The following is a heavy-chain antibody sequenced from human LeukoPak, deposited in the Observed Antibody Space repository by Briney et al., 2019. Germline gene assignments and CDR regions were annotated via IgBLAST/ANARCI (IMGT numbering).Heavy chain of an antibody. CDR3: ARGGRRFGPFSWGY. Sequence: SETLSLTCTVSGGSISSSSYYWGWIRQPPGKGLEWIGSIYYSGSTYYNPSLKGRVTISVDTSKNQFSLKLSSVTAADTAVYYCARGGRRFGPFSWGYWGQGTLVTVSS. CDR2: IYYSGST. V-gene: IGHV4-39*07. J-gene: IGHJ4*02. CDR1: GGSISSSSYY. D-gene: IGHD3-10*01.